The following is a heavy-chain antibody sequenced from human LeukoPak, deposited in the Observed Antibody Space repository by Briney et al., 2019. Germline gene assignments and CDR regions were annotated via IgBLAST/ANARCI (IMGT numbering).Heavy chain of an antibody. CDR1: GFTFSSCS. Sequence: GGSLRLSCAASGFTFSSCSMYWVRQPPGRGLEGVSSISSNSNYIYYADSVKGRLTISSDNAKNSLYLQMNSLRAEDTAVYFCARVMAAGTFDYWGQGALVTVSS. D-gene: IGHD5-24*01. CDR3: ARVMAAGTFDY. J-gene: IGHJ4*02. V-gene: IGHV3-21*01. CDR2: ISSNSNYI.